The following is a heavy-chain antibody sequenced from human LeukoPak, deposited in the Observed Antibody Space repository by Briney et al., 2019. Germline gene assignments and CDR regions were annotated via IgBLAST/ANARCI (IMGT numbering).Heavy chain of an antibody. CDR1: GFTFSSYS. V-gene: IGHV3-21*01. CDR2: ISSSSSYI. D-gene: IGHD3-10*01. J-gene: IGHJ4*02. Sequence: GGSLRLSCAASGFTFSSYSMNWVRQAPGKGLEWVSSISSSSSYIHYADSVKGRFTISRDNAKNSLYLQMNSLRAEDTAVYYCARVSELWFGAPFDYWGQGTLVTVSS. CDR3: ARVSELWFGAPFDY.